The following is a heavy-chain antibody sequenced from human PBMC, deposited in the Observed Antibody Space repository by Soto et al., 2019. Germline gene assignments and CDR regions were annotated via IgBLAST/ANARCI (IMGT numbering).Heavy chain of an antibody. Sequence: QVQLQESGPGLVKPSGTLSLTCAVSGGSISSSNWWSWVRQPPGKGLEWIGEIYHSGSTNYNPSLKSRVTISVDKSKNQFSLKLSSVTXADXAVXXXXXXXXXXXXGMDVWGQGTTVTVSS. V-gene: IGHV4-4*02. CDR1: GGSISSSNW. CDR3: XXXXXXXXXGMDV. J-gene: IGHJ6*02. CDR2: IYHSGST.